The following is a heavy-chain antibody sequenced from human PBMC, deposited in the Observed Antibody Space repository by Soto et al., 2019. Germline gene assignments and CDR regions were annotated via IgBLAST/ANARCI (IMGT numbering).Heavy chain of an antibody. V-gene: IGHV1-2*02. CDR3: ARELGYVLPAAIVVPSYGMHV. J-gene: IGHJ6*02. CDR1: GYTFTGYY. Sequence: GASVKVSCKAAGYTFTGYYMHWVRQAAGQGLEWMGWINPNIGGTNYAQKFQGRVTMTRDTSISTAYMELSRLRSDDTAVYYCARELGYVLPAAIVVPSYGMHVWGQGTLVTLSS. CDR2: INPNIGGT. D-gene: IGHD2-2*01.